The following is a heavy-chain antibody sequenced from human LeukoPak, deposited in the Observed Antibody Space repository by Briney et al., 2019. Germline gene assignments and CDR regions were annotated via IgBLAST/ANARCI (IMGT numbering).Heavy chain of an antibody. CDR3: AREYSAFDY. CDR2: IYYSGST. CDR1: GDPISTSSDY. V-gene: IGHV4-61*08. D-gene: IGHD5-12*01. Sequence: PSETLSLTCTVSGDPISTSSDYKWTWIRQPPRKGLEWIGYIYYSGSTNYNPSLQSRVTNSVDTSNNQFSLKLTSVTAADTAVYYCAREYSAFDYWGQGTLVTVSS. J-gene: IGHJ4*02.